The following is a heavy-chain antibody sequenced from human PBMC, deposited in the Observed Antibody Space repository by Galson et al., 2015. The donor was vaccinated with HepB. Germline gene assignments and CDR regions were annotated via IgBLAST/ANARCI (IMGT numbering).Heavy chain of an antibody. D-gene: IGHD2-8*01. CDR2: IKQDGSEK. CDR1: GFTFSNYW. Sequence: SLRLSCAASGFTFSNYWMSWVRQAPGKGLEWVANIKQDGSEKYYVDSVKGRFTISRDNAKNSLYLQMNSLRAEDTAVYYCARIVGVYYFDYWGQGTLVTVSS. J-gene: IGHJ4*02. CDR3: ARIVGVYYFDY. V-gene: IGHV3-7*01.